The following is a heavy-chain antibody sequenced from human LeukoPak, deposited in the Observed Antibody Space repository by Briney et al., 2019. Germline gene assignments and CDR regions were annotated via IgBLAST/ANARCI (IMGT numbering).Heavy chain of an antibody. J-gene: IGHJ4*02. CDR2: FYHGGST. D-gene: IGHD4-23*01. Sequence: PSETLSLTCTVSGYSISTGYYWDWIRQPPGKGLEWIGTFYHGGSTYYNPSLKSRVTISVDTSKNQFSLNLTSVTAADTAVYYCARTGGKRSIDYWGQGTLVTVSS. CDR1: GYSISTGYY. CDR3: ARTGGKRSIDY. V-gene: IGHV4-38-2*02.